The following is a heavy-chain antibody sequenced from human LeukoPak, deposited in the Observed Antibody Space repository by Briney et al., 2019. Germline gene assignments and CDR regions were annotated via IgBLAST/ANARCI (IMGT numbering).Heavy chain of an antibody. CDR1: GFTLDDYA. D-gene: IGHD3-22*01. Sequence: GGSLRLSCAASGFTLDDYAMHWVRQAPGKGLEWVSLISWDGGSTYYADSVKGRFTISRDNSKKSLYLQMNSLRAEDTALYYCAKDISSGYYYLDYWGQGTLVTVSS. J-gene: IGHJ4*02. CDR3: AKDISSGYYYLDY. V-gene: IGHV3-43D*04. CDR2: ISWDGGST.